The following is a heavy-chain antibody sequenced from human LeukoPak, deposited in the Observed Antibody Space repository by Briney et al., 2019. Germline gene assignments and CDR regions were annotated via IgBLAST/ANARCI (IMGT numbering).Heavy chain of an antibody. V-gene: IGHV1-8*01. D-gene: IGHD2-2*02. CDR3: ARGTHCSSTSCYIGSGFYYYYGMDV. CDR1: GYTFTSYD. J-gene: IGHJ6*02. CDR2: MNPNSGKT. Sequence: ASVKVSCKASGYTFTSYDINWVRQATGQGLEWMGWMNPNSGKTGYAQKFQGRVTMTRNTSISTAYMELSSLRSEDTAVYYCARGTHCSSTSCYIGSGFYYYYGMDVWGQGTTVTVSS.